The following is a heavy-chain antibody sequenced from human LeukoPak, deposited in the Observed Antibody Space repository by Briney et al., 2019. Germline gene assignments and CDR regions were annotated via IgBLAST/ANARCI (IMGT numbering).Heavy chain of an antibody. V-gene: IGHV1-46*01. CDR3: AREVPENFNFGY. CDR1: GYTFTSYY. D-gene: IGHD2/OR15-2a*01. CDR2: IKPSGGST. J-gene: IGHJ4*02. Sequence: GASVKVSCKASGYTFTSYYTHWVRQAPGQGLEWMGIIKPSGGSTLYAQKFQGRVTVTSDMSTSTVYVELSSLRSEDTAVYYCAREVPENFNFGYWGQGTLVTVSS.